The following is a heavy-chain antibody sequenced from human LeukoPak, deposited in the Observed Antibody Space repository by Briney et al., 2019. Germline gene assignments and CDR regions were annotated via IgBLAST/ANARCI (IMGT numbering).Heavy chain of an antibody. V-gene: IGHV3-33*01. D-gene: IGHD4-17*01. CDR3: ARGMTTVTTEYYFDY. CDR1: GFTFSSYG. Sequence: GGSLRLSCAASGFTFSSYGMHWVRQAPGKGLEWVAVIWYDGSNKYYADSVKGRFTISRDNSKNTLHLQMNSLRAEDTAVYYCARGMTTVTTEYYFDYWGQGTLVTVSS. CDR2: IWYDGSNK. J-gene: IGHJ4*02.